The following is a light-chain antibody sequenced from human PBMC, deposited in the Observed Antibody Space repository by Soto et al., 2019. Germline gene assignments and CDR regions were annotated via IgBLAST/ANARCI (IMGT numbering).Light chain of an antibody. J-gene: IGKJ1*01. CDR2: DAS. V-gene: IGKV1-5*01. CDR3: QQYNSYTWT. CDR1: QSISRR. Sequence: DIQMTQSPSTLSASVGDRVIITGRASQSISRRLAWYQQKPGKAPKLLIYDASSLETGVPSRISGSGSGTEFTLTISSLQPDDFATYYCQQYNSYTWTFGQGTKVGIK.